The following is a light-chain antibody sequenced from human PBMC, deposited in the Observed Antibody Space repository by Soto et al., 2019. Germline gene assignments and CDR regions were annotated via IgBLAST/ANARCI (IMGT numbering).Light chain of an antibody. CDR2: DVS. V-gene: IGLV2-14*01. J-gene: IGLJ2*01. CDR1: SSDVGGYNF. CDR3: GLYTSSSTLE. Sequence: QSALTQPASVSGSPGQSITISCTGTSSDVGGYNFVTWFQKHPGKAPKLMIYDVSKPSGVSNRFSGSKPGNTAYLTISGHQAEDEADYYFGLYTSSSTLEFGGWTKLTVL.